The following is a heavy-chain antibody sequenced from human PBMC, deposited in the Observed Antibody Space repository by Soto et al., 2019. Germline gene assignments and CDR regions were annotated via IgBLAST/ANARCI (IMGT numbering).Heavy chain of an antibody. D-gene: IGHD4-17*01. V-gene: IGHV1-69*02. CDR1: GGTFSSYT. J-gene: IGHJ4*02. CDR2: IIPILGIA. CDR3: ARGHPKTSTVTTGYFDY. Sequence: GASVKVSCKASGGTFSSYTISWVRQAPGQGLEWMGRIIPILGIANYAQKFQGRVTITADKSTSTAYMELSSLRSEDTAVYYCARGHPKTSTVTTGYFDYWGQGTLVTVSS.